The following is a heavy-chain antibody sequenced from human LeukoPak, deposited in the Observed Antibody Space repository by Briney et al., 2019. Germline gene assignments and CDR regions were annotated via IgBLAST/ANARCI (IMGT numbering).Heavy chain of an antibody. D-gene: IGHD5-18*01. Sequence: GGSLRLSCAASGFTFSSYAMHWVRQAPGKGLEWVAVISYVGSNKYYADSVKGRFTISRDNSKNTLYLQMNSLRAEDTAVYYCARDRVDTAMVTWSGYFDYWGQGTLVTVSS. CDR3: ARDRVDTAMVTWSGYFDY. J-gene: IGHJ4*02. V-gene: IGHV3-30-3*01. CDR2: ISYVGSNK. CDR1: GFTFSSYA.